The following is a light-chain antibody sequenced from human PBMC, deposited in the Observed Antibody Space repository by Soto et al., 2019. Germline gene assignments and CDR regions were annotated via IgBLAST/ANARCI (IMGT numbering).Light chain of an antibody. CDR2: EVT. CDR3: TSYAAGKNVV. V-gene: IGLV2-8*01. J-gene: IGLJ2*01. CDR1: SSDVGNYNY. Sequence: QSALTQPPSASGSPGQSVTISCTGTSSDVGNYNYVSWYQQHPGKAPKLMIYEVTNRPSGVPDRFSGSKSGNTASLTVSGLQAEDEAEYYCTSYAAGKNVVFGGGTQLTVL.